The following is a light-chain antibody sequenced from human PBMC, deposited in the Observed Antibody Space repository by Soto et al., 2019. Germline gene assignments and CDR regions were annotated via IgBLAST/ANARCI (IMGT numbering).Light chain of an antibody. CDR1: QSVSSY. Sequence: IVLTQSPATVSLSTGERATLSCRASQSVSSYLAWYQQKPGQAPRLLIYDISNRATGIPARFSGSGSGTDFTLTISSLEPEDFAVYYCQQRNNWPSITFGQGTRLAIK. V-gene: IGKV3-11*01. CDR3: QQRNNWPSIT. J-gene: IGKJ5*01. CDR2: DIS.